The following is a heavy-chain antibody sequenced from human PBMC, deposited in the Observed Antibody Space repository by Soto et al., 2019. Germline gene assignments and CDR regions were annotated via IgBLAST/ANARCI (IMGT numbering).Heavy chain of an antibody. V-gene: IGHV1-69*13. CDR2: IIPIFGTA. Sequence: SVKVSCKASGGTFSSYAISWVRQAPGQGLEWMGGIIPIFGTANYAQKFQGRVTITADESTSTAYMELSSLRSEDTAVYYCASENGDLYYFDYWDQGTLVTVSS. CDR3: ASENGDLYYFDY. D-gene: IGHD4-17*01. CDR1: GGTFSSYA. J-gene: IGHJ4*02.